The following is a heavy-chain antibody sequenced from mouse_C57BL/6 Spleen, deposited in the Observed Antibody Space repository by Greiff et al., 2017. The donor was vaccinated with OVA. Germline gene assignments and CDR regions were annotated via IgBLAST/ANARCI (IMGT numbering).Heavy chain of an antibody. Sequence: EVNLVESGGGLVQPGGSLKLSCAASGFTFSDYYMYWVRQTPEKRLEWVAYISNGGGSTYYPDTVKGRFTISRDNAKNTLYLQMSRLKSEDTAMYYCARNWDRYFDVWGTGTTVTVSS. CDR1: GFTFSDYY. CDR2: ISNGGGST. V-gene: IGHV5-12*01. CDR3: ARNWDRYFDV. J-gene: IGHJ1*03. D-gene: IGHD4-1*01.